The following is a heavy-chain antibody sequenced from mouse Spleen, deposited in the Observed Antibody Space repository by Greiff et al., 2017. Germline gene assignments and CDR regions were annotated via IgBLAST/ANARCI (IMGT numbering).Heavy chain of an antibody. CDR1: GYTFTSYW. D-gene: IGHD1-1*01. J-gene: IGHJ3*01. CDR3: TREFNYYGSSYAWFAY. Sequence: VQLQQSGTVLARPGASVKMSCKTSGYTFTSYWMHWVKQRPGQGLEWIGAIYPGNSDTSYNQKFKGKAKLTAVTSASTAYMELSSLTNEDSAVYYCTREFNYYGSSYAWFAYWGQGTLVTVSA. V-gene: IGHV1-5*01. CDR2: IYPGNSDT.